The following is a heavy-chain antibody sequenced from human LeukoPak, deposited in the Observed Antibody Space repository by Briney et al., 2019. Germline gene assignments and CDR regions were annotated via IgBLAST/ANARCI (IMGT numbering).Heavy chain of an antibody. V-gene: IGHV3-73*01. D-gene: IGHD6-19*01. Sequence: QPGGSLKLSCAASGFTFSGSAMHWVRQASGKGLEWVGRIRSKANSYATAYAASVKGRFTISRDDSKNTAYLQMTSLRAEDTAVYYCARDLNKQWLSGFDYYYYGMDVWGQGTTVTVSS. CDR1: GFTFSGSA. J-gene: IGHJ6*02. CDR2: IRSKANSYAT. CDR3: ARDLNKQWLSGFDYYYYGMDV.